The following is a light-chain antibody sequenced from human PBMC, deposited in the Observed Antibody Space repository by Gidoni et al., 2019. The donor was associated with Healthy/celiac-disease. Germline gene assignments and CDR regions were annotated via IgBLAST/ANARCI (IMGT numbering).Light chain of an antibody. V-gene: IGLV3-1*01. CDR2: QDS. CDR3: QAWDSSTVV. J-gene: IGLJ2*01. CDR1: NLRDKY. Sequence: SYELTQPPSVSVSPGQTASIPCSGDNLRDKYACWYQQKPGQSPVLVIYQDSKRPSGIPARFSGSNSGNTATLTISGTQAMDEADYYCQAWDSSTVVFGGGTKLTVL.